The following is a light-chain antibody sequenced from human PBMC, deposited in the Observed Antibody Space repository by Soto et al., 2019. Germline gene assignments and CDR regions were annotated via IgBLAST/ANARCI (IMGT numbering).Light chain of an antibody. V-gene: IGKV3D-20*02. J-gene: IGKJ4*01. CDR3: QQRSNWPT. Sequence: EIMLTQSPGTLSLSPGERATPSCRASQSVSSRRLAWYQQKPGQAPRLLIYGASNRATGIPARFSGSGSGTDFTLTISSLEPEDFAVYYCQQRSNWPTFGGGTKVDIK. CDR2: GAS. CDR1: QSVSSRR.